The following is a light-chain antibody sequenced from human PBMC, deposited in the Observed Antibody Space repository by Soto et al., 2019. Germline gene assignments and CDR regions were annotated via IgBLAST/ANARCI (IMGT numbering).Light chain of an antibody. V-gene: IGKV3-15*01. J-gene: IGKJ2*01. Sequence: EIVMTQSPATLSVSPGERATLSCRASQSIRNNLIWYQQKSGQAPRLLIYGASTRATGIPARFSGSGSGTEFTLTISSQQSEDFAVYYCQQYDNWPPYTFGQGTKVEIK. CDR3: QQYDNWPPYT. CDR2: GAS. CDR1: QSIRNN.